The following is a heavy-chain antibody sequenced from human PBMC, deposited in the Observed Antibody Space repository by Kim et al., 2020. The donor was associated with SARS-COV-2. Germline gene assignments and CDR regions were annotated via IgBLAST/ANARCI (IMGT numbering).Heavy chain of an antibody. J-gene: IGHJ4*02. CDR3: AAFKVL. Sequence: GRGDETHYADSVKGRCTISRDNSKHTVFLQMNSLGAGDTAVYFCAAFKVLWGQGTLVTVSS. CDR2: GRGDET. V-gene: IGHV3-23*01.